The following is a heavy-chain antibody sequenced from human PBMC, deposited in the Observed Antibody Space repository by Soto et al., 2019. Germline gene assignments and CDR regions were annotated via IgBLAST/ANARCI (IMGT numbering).Heavy chain of an antibody. CDR3: AKSPLGAMAPFDY. V-gene: IGHV3-23*01. CDR1: GFSFSSHS. Sequence: EVQLMESGGALVQPGGSLRLSCVASGFSFSSHSVTWVRQAPGKGPEWVSTISGSGGHIYYVDSVKGRFTISRDNSKNTLYLQMNSLGAEDTALYYCAKSPLGAMAPFDYWGQGPLVTVSS. CDR2: ISGSGGHI. J-gene: IGHJ4*02. D-gene: IGHD5-18*01.